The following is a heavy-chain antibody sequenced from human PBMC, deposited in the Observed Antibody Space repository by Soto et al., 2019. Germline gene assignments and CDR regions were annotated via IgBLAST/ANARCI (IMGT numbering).Heavy chain of an antibody. CDR3: ARTSYDSSGYYEY. CDR1: GFTFSSYR. V-gene: IGHV3-30-3*01. D-gene: IGHD3-22*01. Sequence: GGSLRLSXAASGFTFSSYRMHWVRQAPGKGLEWVAIISYDGSDKYYADSVKGRFTVSRDNSKNTLYLQMNSLRADDTAVYYCARTSYDSSGYYEYWGQGTPVTVSS. CDR2: ISYDGSDK. J-gene: IGHJ4*02.